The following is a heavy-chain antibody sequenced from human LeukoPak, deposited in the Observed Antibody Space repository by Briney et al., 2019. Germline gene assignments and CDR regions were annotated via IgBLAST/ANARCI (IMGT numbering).Heavy chain of an antibody. Sequence: LTGGSLRLSCAASGFTFSSHTMHWVRQAPGKVLEYVSGLSSNGGWTYYENSVKGRFTISRDNSQNTLYLQMGSLRAEDMAVYYCARDGGYDNSGYNYFDSWGQGTLVTVSS. J-gene: IGHJ4*02. CDR3: ARDGGYDNSGYNYFDS. V-gene: IGHV3-64*01. CDR1: GFTFSSHT. D-gene: IGHD3-22*01. CDR2: LSSNGGWT.